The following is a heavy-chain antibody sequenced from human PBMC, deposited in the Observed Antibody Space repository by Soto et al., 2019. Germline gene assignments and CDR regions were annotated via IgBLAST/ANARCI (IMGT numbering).Heavy chain of an antibody. CDR1: GGSFSGYY. Sequence: QVQLQQWGAGLLKPSETLSLTCAVYGGSFSGYYWSWIRQPPGKGLEWIGEINHSGSTNYNPSLKGRVTISVDTSKNQFSLKLSSVTAADTAVYYCARVVVVAASSYWYFDLWGRGTLVTVSS. CDR2: INHSGST. CDR3: ARVVVVAASSYWYFDL. V-gene: IGHV4-34*01. D-gene: IGHD2-15*01. J-gene: IGHJ2*01.